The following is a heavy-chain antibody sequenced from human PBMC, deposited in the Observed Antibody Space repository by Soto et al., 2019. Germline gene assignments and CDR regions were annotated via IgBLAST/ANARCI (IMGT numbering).Heavy chain of an antibody. D-gene: IGHD2-2*01. CDR3: ARVIVVVPAAIPHDAFDI. CDR2: IYYSGST. J-gene: IGHJ3*02. Sequence: QVQLQESGPGLVKPSETLSLTCTVSGGSISSYYWSWIRQPPGKGLEWIGYIYYSGSTNYNPSLKSRVTISVDTYKNQFSLKLSSVTAADTAVYYCARVIVVVPAAIPHDAFDIWGQGTMVTVSS. V-gene: IGHV4-59*01. CDR1: GGSISSYY.